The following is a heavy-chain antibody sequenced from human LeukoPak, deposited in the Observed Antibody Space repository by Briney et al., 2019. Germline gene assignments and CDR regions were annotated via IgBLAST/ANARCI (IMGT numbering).Heavy chain of an antibody. CDR3: AKAGPMVRGVIIPPLGY. Sequence: GGSLRLSCAASGFTFSSYGMHWVRQAPGKGLEWVAFIRYDGSNKYYADSVKGRFTISRENSKNTLYLQMNSLRAEDTAVYYCAKAGPMVRGVIIPPLGYWGQGTLVTVSS. CDR2: IRYDGSNK. V-gene: IGHV3-30*02. J-gene: IGHJ4*02. CDR1: GFTFSSYG. D-gene: IGHD3-10*01.